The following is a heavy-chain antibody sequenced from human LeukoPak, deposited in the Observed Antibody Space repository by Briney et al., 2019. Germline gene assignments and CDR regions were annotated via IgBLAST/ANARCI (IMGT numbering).Heavy chain of an antibody. CDR1: GYSFTSYW. CDR2: IYPGDSDT. J-gene: IGHJ2*01. Sequence: GESLKISCQGSGYSFTSYWIGWVRQMPGKGLEWMGIIYPGDSDTRYSPSFQGQVTISADKSISTAYLQWSSLKASDTAMYYCARPKDSSSWSGGFDLWGRGTLVTVSS. V-gene: IGHV5-51*01. CDR3: ARPKDSSSWSGGFDL. D-gene: IGHD6-13*01.